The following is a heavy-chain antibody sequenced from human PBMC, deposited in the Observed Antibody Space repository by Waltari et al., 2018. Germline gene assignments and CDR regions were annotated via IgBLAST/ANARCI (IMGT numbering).Heavy chain of an antibody. V-gene: IGHV3-53*01. CDR3: ARDPSGDYFDY. J-gene: IGHJ4*02. CDR1: GFTVSSNY. CDR2: SYSGGST. Sequence: EVQLVESGGGLIQPGGSLRLSCAASGFTVSSNYMSWVRQAPGKGLEWVSVSYSGGSTYYADSVKGRFTISRDNSKNTLYLQMNSLRAEDTAVYYCARDPSGDYFDYWGQGTLVTVSS. D-gene: IGHD3-10*01.